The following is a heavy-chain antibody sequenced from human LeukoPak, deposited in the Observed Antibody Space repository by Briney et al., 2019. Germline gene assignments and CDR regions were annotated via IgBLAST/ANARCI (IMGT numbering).Heavy chain of an antibody. D-gene: IGHD3-22*01. CDR1: GFTFDDYA. Sequence: GGSLRLSCAASGFTFDDYAMPWVRQAPGKGLEWVSGISWNSGSIGYADSVKGRFTISRDNAKNSLYLQMNSLRAEDTAVYYCAKDRAVGSGGYYYVTLDYWGQGTLVTVSS. CDR3: AKDRAVGSGGYYYVTLDY. V-gene: IGHV3-9*01. J-gene: IGHJ4*02. CDR2: ISWNSGSI.